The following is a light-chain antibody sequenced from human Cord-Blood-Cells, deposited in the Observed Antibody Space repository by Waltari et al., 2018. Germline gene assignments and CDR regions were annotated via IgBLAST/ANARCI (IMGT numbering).Light chain of an antibody. V-gene: IGLV2-14*01. CDR2: DVS. J-gene: IGLJ2*01. CDR1: SSDVGGYNY. CDR3: SSYTSSSNVV. Sequence: QSALTQSASVSGSPGQSITISCTGTSSDVGGYNYVSWYQQHPGKAPKLMIYDVSNRPSGFSNRFSGSKSGNTASLTISGLQAEDEADYYCSSYTSSSNVVFGGGTKLTVL.